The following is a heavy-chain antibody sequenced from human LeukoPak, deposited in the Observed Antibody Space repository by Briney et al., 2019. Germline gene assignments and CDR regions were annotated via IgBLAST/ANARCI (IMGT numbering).Heavy chain of an antibody. CDR1: GFTFSSYA. CDR3: AKDDKYSSSSSDY. D-gene: IGHD6-6*01. V-gene: IGHV3-23*01. Sequence: PGGSLRLSCAASGFTFSSYAMRWVRQAPGKGLEWVSAISGSGGSTYYADSVKGRFTISRDNSKNTLYLQMNSLRAEDTAVYYCAKDDKYSSSSSDYWGQGTLVTVSS. J-gene: IGHJ4*02. CDR2: ISGSGGST.